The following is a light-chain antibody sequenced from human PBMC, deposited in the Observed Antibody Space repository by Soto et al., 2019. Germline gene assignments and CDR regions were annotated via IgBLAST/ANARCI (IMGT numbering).Light chain of an antibody. CDR1: SSNIGAGYD. CDR3: QSYDSSMSASV. V-gene: IGLV1-40*01. Sequence: QSVLTQSPSVSGAPGQRVTISCTGSSSNIGAGYDVHWYQQLPGTAPKLLIYDNSYRPSGVPDRFSASKSGTTASLAITGRQAEDEADYYCQSYDSSMSASVFGGGTKLTVL. J-gene: IGLJ2*01. CDR2: DNS.